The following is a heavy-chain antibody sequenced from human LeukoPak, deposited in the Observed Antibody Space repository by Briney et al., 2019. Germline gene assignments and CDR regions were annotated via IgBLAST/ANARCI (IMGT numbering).Heavy chain of an antibody. CDR2: MNPNSGNT. Sequence: ASVKVSCKASGYTFTSYDINWVRQATGQGLEWMGWMNPNSGNTGYAQKFQGRVTMTRNTSISTAYMELSSLRSEDTAVYYCARVWFGGFTYGMDVWGQGTTVTVSS. CDR3: ARVWFGGFTYGMDV. V-gene: IGHV1-8*01. D-gene: IGHD3-10*01. J-gene: IGHJ6*02. CDR1: GYTFTSYD.